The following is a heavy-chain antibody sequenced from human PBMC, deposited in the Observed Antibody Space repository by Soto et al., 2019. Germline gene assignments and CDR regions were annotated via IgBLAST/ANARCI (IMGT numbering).Heavy chain of an antibody. V-gene: IGHV1-69*12. CDR1: GGTFSRYA. CDR3: AQALVSAVAWPGRFDL. J-gene: IGHJ2*01. Sequence: QVQLVQSGAEVKKPGSSVKVSCKASGGTFSRYAISWVRQAPGQGLEWMGGITPMYGTANYAQKIQGRVTISADEANSELRMVRRRLRAEDKAAHYCAQALVSAVAWPGRFDLWGRGTPVTVSS. D-gene: IGHD6-19*01. CDR2: ITPMYGTA.